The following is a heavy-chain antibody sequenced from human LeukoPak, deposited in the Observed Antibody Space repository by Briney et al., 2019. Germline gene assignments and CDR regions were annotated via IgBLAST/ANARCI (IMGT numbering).Heavy chain of an antibody. Sequence: PGGPLRLPCAASGFHYSSYWMRWLRQAPGKGLEWVANIKQDGSEKYYVDSVKGRFTISRDNAKNSLFLQMDSLRAEDTAVYYCASGRQMGYWGQGALVTVSS. CDR1: GFHYSSYW. J-gene: IGHJ4*02. V-gene: IGHV3-7*03. D-gene: IGHD5-24*01. CDR3: ASGRQMGY. CDR2: IKQDGSEK.